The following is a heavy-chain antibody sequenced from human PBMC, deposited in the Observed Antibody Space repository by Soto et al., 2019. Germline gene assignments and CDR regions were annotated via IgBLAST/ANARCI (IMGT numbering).Heavy chain of an antibody. J-gene: IGHJ5*02. V-gene: IGHV4-31*03. CDR2: IYYSGST. CDR3: AKKPAYDILTGPQNWFDP. CDR1: GGSISSGGYY. D-gene: IGHD3-9*01. Sequence: SETLSLTCTVSGGSISSGGYYWRWIRQHPGKGLEWIGYIYYSGSTYYNPSLKSRVTISVDTSKNQFSLKLSSVTAADTAVYFFAKKPAYDILTGPQNWFDPWGQGTLVTVSS.